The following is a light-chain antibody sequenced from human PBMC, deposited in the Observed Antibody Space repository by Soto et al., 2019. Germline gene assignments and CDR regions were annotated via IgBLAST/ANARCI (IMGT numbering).Light chain of an antibody. Sequence: QAVLTQPPSASGTPGQRVTISCSGSSSNIGSNSVKWYQQLPGTAPKLLIYNNGQRPSGVPDRFSGSKSGTSASLAISGLQSEDEADYYCAAWDDSLNGHGVFGGGTQLTVL. V-gene: IGLV1-44*01. CDR3: AAWDDSLNGHGV. J-gene: IGLJ3*02. CDR1: SSNIGSNS. CDR2: NNG.